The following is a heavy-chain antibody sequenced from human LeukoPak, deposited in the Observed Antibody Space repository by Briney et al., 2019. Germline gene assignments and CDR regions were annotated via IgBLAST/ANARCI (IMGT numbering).Heavy chain of an antibody. CDR1: GFTFSDHY. Sequence: GGSLRLSCAASGFTFSDHYMDLVRQAPGKGLEWVGRTRKKANSYSTDYAASVKGRFTSSRDDSENSLYLQMNSLKTEDTAVYYCARTNPGDAFDIWGQGTVVTVSS. J-gene: IGHJ3*02. V-gene: IGHV3-72*01. CDR2: TRKKANSYST. CDR3: ARTNPGDAFDI.